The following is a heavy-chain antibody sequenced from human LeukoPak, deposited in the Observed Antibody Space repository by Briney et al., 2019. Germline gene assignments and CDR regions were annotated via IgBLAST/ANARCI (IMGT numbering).Heavy chain of an antibody. CDR2: IWYDGTNK. D-gene: IGHD2-8*01. V-gene: IGHV3-33*01. CDR3: AREGLLMLYPRSFDY. CDR1: GFTFSDYG. J-gene: IGHJ4*01. Sequence: GRSLRLSCAASGFTFSDYGMHWVRQAPGKGLEWVAVIWYDGTNKYYADSVKGRFTISGDNSKNTLYLQMNSLRAEDTAVYYCAREGLLMLYPRSFDYWGQGTLVTVSS.